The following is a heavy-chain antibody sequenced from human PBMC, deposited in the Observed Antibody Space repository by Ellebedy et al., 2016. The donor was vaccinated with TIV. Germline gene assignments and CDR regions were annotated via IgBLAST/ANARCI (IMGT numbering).Heavy chain of an antibody. V-gene: IGHV4-4*07. D-gene: IGHD4-17*01. CDR3: ARFGTDDYGDY. J-gene: IGHJ4*02. CDR2: IYTSRSI. Sequence: MPGGSLRLSCTVSGGFMTSYYWSWVRQPAGKGLEWIGRIYTSRSITYNPSLKSRVTMSVDTSKNQFSLKVTSVTAADTAVYYCARFGTDDYGDYWGQGILVTVSS. CDR1: GGFMTSYY.